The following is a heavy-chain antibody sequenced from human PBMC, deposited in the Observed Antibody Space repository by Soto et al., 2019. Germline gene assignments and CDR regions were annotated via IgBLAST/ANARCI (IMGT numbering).Heavy chain of an antibody. D-gene: IGHD5-12*01. CDR3: ARDQSGHDSKQLFDL. Sequence: PGGSLRLSCAASEFTFRRYTMNWVRQAPGRGLEWVSSISPSTNYIYYADSVKGRFTVSRDNPKTSVYLQMDSLRVEDTAVYYCARDQSGHDSKQLFDLWGQGTLVTVSS. J-gene: IGHJ4*02. V-gene: IGHV3-21*01. CDR1: EFTFRRYT. CDR2: ISPSTNYI.